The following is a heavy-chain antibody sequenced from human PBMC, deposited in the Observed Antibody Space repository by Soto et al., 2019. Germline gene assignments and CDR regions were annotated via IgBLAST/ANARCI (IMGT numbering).Heavy chain of an antibody. CDR3: ARDHHCTNGVCYNNWFDP. CDR1: GGSISSGGYY. V-gene: IGHV4-31*03. Sequence: QVQLQESGPGLVKPSQTLSLTCTVSGGSISSGGYYWSWIRQHPGKGLEWIGYIYYSGSTYYNPSLKRRVTISVDTSKNQFSLNLSSVTAADTAVYYCARDHHCTNGVCYNNWFDPWGQGTLVTVSS. D-gene: IGHD2-8*01. J-gene: IGHJ5*02. CDR2: IYYSGST.